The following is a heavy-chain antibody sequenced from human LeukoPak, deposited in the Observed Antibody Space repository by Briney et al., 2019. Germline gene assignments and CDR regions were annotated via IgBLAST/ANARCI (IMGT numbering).Heavy chain of an antibody. CDR3: ARDFLHDYVWGSYSLGGY. V-gene: IGHV1-2*02. Sequence: ASVKVSCKASGYTFTGYYMHWVRQAPGQGLEWMGWINPNSGGTSYAQKFQGRVTMTRDTSISTAYMELSRLRSDDTAVYYCARDFLHDYVWGSYSLGGYWGQGTLVTVSS. J-gene: IGHJ4*02. CDR2: INPNSGGT. CDR1: GYTFTGYY. D-gene: IGHD3-16*01.